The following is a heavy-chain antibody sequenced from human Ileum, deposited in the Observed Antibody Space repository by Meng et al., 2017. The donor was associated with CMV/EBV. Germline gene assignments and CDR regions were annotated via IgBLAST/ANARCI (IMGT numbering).Heavy chain of an antibody. Sequence: GPTLVKPTPTLTLSCTFSGISLSTSGVGVGWIRQPPGMALEWLALIYWSDEKIYTTAQKSRLTITKNKSKNQVVLTLTYMDPVDTATYYCAHMYDFWSVNYHSYGMDVWGQGTPVTVSS. V-gene: IGHV2-5*01. CDR1: GISLSTSGVG. CDR3: AHMYDFWSVNYHSYGMDV. D-gene: IGHD3-3*01. J-gene: IGHJ6*02. CDR2: IYWSDEK.